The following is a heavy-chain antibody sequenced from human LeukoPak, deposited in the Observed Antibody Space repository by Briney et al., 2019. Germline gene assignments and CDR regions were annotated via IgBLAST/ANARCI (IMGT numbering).Heavy chain of an antibody. V-gene: IGHV3-30*01. CDR2: ISNDGINK. J-gene: IGHJ6*03. CDR1: GFTFSTYA. CDR3: VSDLGQNEDYYYMDV. Sequence: PGGSLRLSCAASGFTFSTYAIHWVRQAPGKGIEWVAIISNDGINKYYADSVKGRFTISRDNSDNTLFLQMNNLGLEDTAMYYCVSDLGQNEDYYYMDVWGKGTTVTVSS.